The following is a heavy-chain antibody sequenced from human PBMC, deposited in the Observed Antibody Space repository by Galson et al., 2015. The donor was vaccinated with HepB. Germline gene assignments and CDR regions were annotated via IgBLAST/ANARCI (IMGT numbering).Heavy chain of an antibody. D-gene: IGHD3-9*01. CDR3: AKDGAFTDYDILTGSDY. CDR2: ISGSGGST. V-gene: IGHV3-23*01. J-gene: IGHJ4*02. CDR1: GFTFSSYA. Sequence: SLRLSCAASGFTFSSYAMSWVRQAPGKGLEWVSAISGSGGSTYYADSVKGRFTISRDNSKNTLYLQMNSLRAEDTAVYYCAKDGAFTDYDILTGSDYWGQGTLATVSS.